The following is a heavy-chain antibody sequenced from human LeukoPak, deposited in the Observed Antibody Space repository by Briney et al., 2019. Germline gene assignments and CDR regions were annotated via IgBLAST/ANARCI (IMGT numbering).Heavy chain of an antibody. D-gene: IGHD2-2*01. J-gene: IGHJ4*02. CDR1: GFTFSTYG. CDR2: ISYDGSNK. V-gene: IGHV3-30*18. Sequence: GGSLRLSCAVSGFTFSTYGMHWVRQAPGKGLEWVASISYDGSNKCYADSVKGRFTISRDNSKNTLYLQMNSLRAEDTAVYYCAKGGCSSTSCYGNSWGQGTLVTVSS. CDR3: AKGGCSSTSCYGNS.